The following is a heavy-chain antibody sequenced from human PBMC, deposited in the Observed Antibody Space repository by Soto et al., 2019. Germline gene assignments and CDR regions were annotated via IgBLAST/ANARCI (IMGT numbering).Heavy chain of an antibody. J-gene: IGHJ4*02. V-gene: IGHV3-21*01. CDR1: GFTFSSSN. D-gene: IGHD3-22*01. CDR3: ASQASLNYYDSSGYLTY. Sequence: PGGSLRLSCAASGFTFSSSNMNWVRQAPGKGLEWVSCISGSSDYIFYADSVKGRFTISRDNAKNSLHLQMNSLRAEDTAVYYCASQASLNYYDSSGYLTYWGQGTLVTVSS. CDR2: ISGSSDYI.